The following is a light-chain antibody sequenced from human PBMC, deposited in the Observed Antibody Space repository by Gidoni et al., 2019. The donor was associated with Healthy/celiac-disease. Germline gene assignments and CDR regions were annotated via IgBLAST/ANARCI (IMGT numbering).Light chain of an antibody. CDR3: TAWDDSLSGRSGL. CDR1: SSNIGSHH. J-gene: IGLJ2*01. Sequence: QSVLTQPPSASGTPGQRVTISCSGSSSNIGSHHVYWYQQLPGTAPKPLIYRNNQRPSGVPGRFSGSKSGTSASLAISGLRSEDEADYYCTAWDDSLSGRSGLFGGGTKLTVL. CDR2: RNN. V-gene: IGLV1-47*01.